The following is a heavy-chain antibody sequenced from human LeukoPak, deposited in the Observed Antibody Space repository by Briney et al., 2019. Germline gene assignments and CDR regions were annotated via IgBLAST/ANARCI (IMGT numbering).Heavy chain of an antibody. CDR1: GFTFSGFA. CDR2: IGSDYKT. V-gene: IGHV3-23*01. CDR3: ASGPPFLKYFEY. D-gene: IGHD3-3*01. J-gene: IGHJ4*02. Sequence: AGGSLRLSCAASGFTFSGFAMTWVRQAPGKGLEWVSSIGSDYKTHYSDSVKGRFTISRDDSNNALYLQMHSLRAEDTALYYCASGPPFLKYFEYWGQGTLVTVSS.